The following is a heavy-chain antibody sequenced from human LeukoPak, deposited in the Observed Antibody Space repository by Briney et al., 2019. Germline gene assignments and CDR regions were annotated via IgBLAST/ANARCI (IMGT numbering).Heavy chain of an antibody. D-gene: IGHD5-18*01. CDR2: IKSQTDGGTT. V-gene: IGHV3-15*01. CDR1: GFTFTNAC. Sequence: PGGSLRLSCKGSGFTFTNACMSWVRLAPGKGLEWVGHIKSQTDGGTTDCAAPVKGRFTISRDDSKNTLYLQLNSLKTEDTAVYYCTTGTWIQLWLADYWGQGTLVTVSS. J-gene: IGHJ4*02. CDR3: TTGTWIQLWLADY.